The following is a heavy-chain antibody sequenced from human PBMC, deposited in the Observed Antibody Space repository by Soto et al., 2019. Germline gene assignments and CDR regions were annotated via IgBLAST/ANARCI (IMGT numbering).Heavy chain of an antibody. Sequence: EVQLVESGGGLVQPGGSLRLSCAASGVTVSSNYMSWVRQAPGKGLEWVSVIYSGGSTYYADSVKGRFTISRDNSKNTRYVQMNSLSAEDTAVDYCARHGYNYGGGYFDYWGQGTLVTVSS. J-gene: IGHJ4*02. D-gene: IGHD5-18*01. CDR3: ARHGYNYGGGYFDY. CDR1: GVTVSSNY. V-gene: IGHV3-66*04. CDR2: IYSGGST.